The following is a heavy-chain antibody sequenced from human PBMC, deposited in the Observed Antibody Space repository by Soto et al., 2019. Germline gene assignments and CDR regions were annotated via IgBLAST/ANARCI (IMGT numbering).Heavy chain of an antibody. CDR3: AHKGGRGAGMDV. CDR2: IYWDDDE. D-gene: IGHD2-15*01. V-gene: IGHV2-5*02. CDR1: GFSLSTSGVG. J-gene: IGHJ6*02. Sequence: QITLKESGPTLVRPTQTLTLTCTFSGFSLSTSGVGVTWIRQPPGKALEWLALIYWDDDERYSPSLKSRLTITKDTSKNRVVLTMTNMDPVDAATYYCAHKGGRGAGMDVWGQGTTVIVSS.